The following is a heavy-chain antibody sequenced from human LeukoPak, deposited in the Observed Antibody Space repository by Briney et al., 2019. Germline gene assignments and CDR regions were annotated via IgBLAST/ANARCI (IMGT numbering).Heavy chain of an antibody. CDR1: GGSFSGYY. D-gene: IGHD6-13*01. V-gene: IGHV4-34*01. CDR3: ARGPDVAAAGTFRYYYGMDV. CDR2: INHSGST. J-gene: IGHJ6*02. Sequence: PSETLSLTCAVYGGSFSGYYWSWIRQPPGKGLEWIGEINHSGSTNYNPSLKSRVTISVDTSKNQFTLKLSSVTAADTAVYYCARGPDVAAAGTFRYYYGMDVWGQGTTVTVSS.